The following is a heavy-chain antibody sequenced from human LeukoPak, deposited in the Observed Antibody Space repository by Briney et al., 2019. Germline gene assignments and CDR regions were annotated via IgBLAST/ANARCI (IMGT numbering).Heavy chain of an antibody. J-gene: IGHJ2*01. CDR3: ARDHPDYYDSSGYYGWYFDL. CDR2: IIPIFGIA. V-gene: IGHV1-69*04. CDR1: GGTFSSYA. D-gene: IGHD3-22*01. Sequence: ASVKVSCKASGGTFSSYAISWVRQAPGQGLKWMGRIIPIFGIANYAQKFQGRVTITADKSTSTAYMELSSLRSEDTAVYYCARDHPDYYDSSGYYGWYFDLWGRGTLVTVSS.